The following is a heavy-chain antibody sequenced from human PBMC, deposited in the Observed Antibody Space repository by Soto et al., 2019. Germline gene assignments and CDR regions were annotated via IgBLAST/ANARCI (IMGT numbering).Heavy chain of an antibody. J-gene: IGHJ4*02. CDR1: GYTLTELS. Sequence: GASVKVSCKVSGYTLTELSMHWVRQAPGKGLEWMGGFDPEDGETIYAQKFQGRVTMTEDTSTDTAYMELSSLRSEDTAVYYCATKFSSRYSYDTTYYFDYWGQGTLVTVSS. CDR2: FDPEDGET. V-gene: IGHV1-24*01. CDR3: ATKFSSRYSYDTTYYFDY. D-gene: IGHD5-18*01.